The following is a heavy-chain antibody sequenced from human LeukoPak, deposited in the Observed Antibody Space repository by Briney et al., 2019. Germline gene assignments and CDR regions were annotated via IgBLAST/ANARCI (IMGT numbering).Heavy chain of an antibody. V-gene: IGHV1-2*02. CDR3: ARGEYSYGPY. J-gene: IGHJ4*02. D-gene: IGHD5-18*01. Sequence: GASVKVSCKASGYTFRGYYIHWVRQAPGQGLEWMGWINPNSGGTNYAQKFQGRVTMTRDTSISTAYMELSRLRSDDTAVYYCARGEYSYGPYWGQGTLVTVSA. CDR1: GYTFRGYY. CDR2: INPNSGGT.